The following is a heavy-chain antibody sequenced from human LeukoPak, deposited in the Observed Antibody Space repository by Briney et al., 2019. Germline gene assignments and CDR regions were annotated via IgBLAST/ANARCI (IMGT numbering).Heavy chain of an antibody. J-gene: IGHJ5*02. CDR3: ARFLWFGGPFDP. CDR2: IYYSGST. V-gene: IGHV4-59*01. Sequence: SETLSLTCTVSGGSNSSYYWSWIRQPPGKGLEWIGYIYYSGSTNYNPSLKSRVTISVDTSKNQFSLKLSSVTAADAAVYYCARFLWFGGPFDPWGQGTLVTVSS. CDR1: GGSNSSYY. D-gene: IGHD3-10*01.